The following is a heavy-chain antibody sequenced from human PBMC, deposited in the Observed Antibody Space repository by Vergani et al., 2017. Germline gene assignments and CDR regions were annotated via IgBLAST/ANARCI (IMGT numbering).Heavy chain of an antibody. CDR3: ARTESFILRYFHWAL. J-gene: IGHJ4*02. V-gene: IGHV4-38-2*01. D-gene: IGHD3-9*01. CDR1: GYSIDIGYY. CDR2: VYRDGSA. Sequence: QVQLQESGPRQVRPSETLSLSCAVSGYSIDIGYYWAWIRQSPEKGLEWIATVYRDGSAYYNPSLQNRVTISVDKAQNHFSLEVTSVTAADTAIYFCARTESFILRYFHWALWGQGTLVTVSS.